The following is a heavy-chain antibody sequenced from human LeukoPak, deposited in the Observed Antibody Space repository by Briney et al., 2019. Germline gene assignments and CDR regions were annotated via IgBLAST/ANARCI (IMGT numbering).Heavy chain of an antibody. CDR1: GGSISSYY. Sequence: SETLSLTCTVSGGSISSYYWSWIRQPPGKGPEWIGYIYYSGSTNYNPSLKSRVTISVDTPKNQFSLKLSSVTAADTAVYYCARLGGGGSYPTIYYYYYYMDVWGKGTTVTVSS. J-gene: IGHJ6*03. CDR3: ARLGGGGSYPTIYYYYYYMDV. CDR2: IYYSGST. D-gene: IGHD1-26*01. V-gene: IGHV4-59*08.